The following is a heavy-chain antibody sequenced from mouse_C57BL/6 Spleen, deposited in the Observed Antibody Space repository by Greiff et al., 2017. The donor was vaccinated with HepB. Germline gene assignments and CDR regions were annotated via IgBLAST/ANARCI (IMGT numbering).Heavy chain of an antibody. CDR2: IYPGDGDT. Sequence: QVQLKQSGPELVKPGASVKISCKASGYAFSSSWMNWVKQRPGKGLEWIGRIYPGDGDTNYNGKFKGKATLTADKSSSTAYMQLSSLTSEDSAVYFCARVITTVVATKNYFDYWGQGTTLTVSS. J-gene: IGHJ2*01. CDR1: GYAFSSSW. V-gene: IGHV1-82*01. D-gene: IGHD1-1*01. CDR3: ARVITTVVATKNYFDY.